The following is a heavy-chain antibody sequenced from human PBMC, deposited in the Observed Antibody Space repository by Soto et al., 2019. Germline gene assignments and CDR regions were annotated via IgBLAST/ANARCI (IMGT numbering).Heavy chain of an antibody. CDR2: IYPSDSDT. CDR3: ARGGVSTRTFDY. J-gene: IGHJ4*02. CDR1: GYNFAGYW. Sequence: GESLKLSCKGSGYNFAGYWIAWVRQMPGKGLELMGIIYPSDSDTRYRPSFQGQVTISADKSISSAYLQWSSLRASNTAMYYCARGGVSTRTFDYWGQGTPVTVSS. D-gene: IGHD3-3*01. V-gene: IGHV5-51*01.